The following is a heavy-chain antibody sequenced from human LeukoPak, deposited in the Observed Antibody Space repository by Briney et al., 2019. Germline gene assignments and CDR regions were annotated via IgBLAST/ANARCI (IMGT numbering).Heavy chain of an antibody. D-gene: IGHD6-13*01. J-gene: IGHJ5*02. CDR1: GFTFSSYA. CDR3: ARYPNSWPYNWFDP. V-gene: IGHV3-66*01. CDR2: IYSDNT. Sequence: GGSLRLSCAASGFTFSSYAMSWVRQAPGKGLEWVSFIYSDNTHYSDSVKGRFTISRDNSKNTLYLQMNSLRAEDTAVYYCARYPNSWPYNWFDPWGQGTLVTVSS.